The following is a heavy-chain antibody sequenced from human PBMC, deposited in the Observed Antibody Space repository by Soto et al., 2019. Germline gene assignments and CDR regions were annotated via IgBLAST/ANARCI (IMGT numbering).Heavy chain of an antibody. J-gene: IGHJ6*02. CDR2: INPSGGST. V-gene: IGHV1-46*01. CDR3: ARAAYSNYRYYYYGMDV. Sequence: ASVKVSCKASGYTFTSYYMHWMRQAPGQGLEWMGIINPSGGSTSYAQKFQGRVTMTRDTSTSTVYMELSSLRSEDTAVYYCARAAYSNYRYYYYGMDVWGQGTTVTVSS. CDR1: GYTFTSYY. D-gene: IGHD4-4*01.